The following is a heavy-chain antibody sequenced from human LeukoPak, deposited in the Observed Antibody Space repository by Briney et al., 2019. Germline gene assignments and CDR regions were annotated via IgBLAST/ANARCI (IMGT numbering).Heavy chain of an antibody. J-gene: IGHJ5*02. CDR2: IYYSGST. D-gene: IGHD1-26*01. V-gene: IGHV4-59*01. Sequence: SETLSLNCTVSGGSISSYYWSWIRQPPGKGLEWIGYIYYSGSTNYNPSLKSRVTISVDTSKNQFSLKLSSVTAADTAVYYCARSSYSGSYPGWFDPWGQGTLVTVSS. CDR1: GGSISSYY. CDR3: ARSSYSGSYPGWFDP.